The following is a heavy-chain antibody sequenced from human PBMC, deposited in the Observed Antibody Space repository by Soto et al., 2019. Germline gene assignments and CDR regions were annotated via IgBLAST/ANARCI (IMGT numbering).Heavy chain of an antibody. CDR3: APSYDILTGYPGGYYFDY. Sequence: SVKVSCKASGFTFTSSAVQWVRQARGQRLEWIGWIVVGSGNTNYAQKFQERVTITRDMSTSTAYMELSSLRSEDTAVYYCAPSYDILTGYPGGYYFDYWGQGTLVTVSS. CDR1: GFTFTSSA. V-gene: IGHV1-58*01. CDR2: IVVGSGNT. D-gene: IGHD3-9*01. J-gene: IGHJ4*02.